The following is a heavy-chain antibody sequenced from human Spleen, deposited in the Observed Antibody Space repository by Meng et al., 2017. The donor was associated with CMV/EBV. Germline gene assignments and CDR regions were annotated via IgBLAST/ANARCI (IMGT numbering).Heavy chain of an antibody. D-gene: IGHD3-3*01. Sequence: GGSLRLSCAASGFTFSSYAMSWVRQAPGKGLEWVSAISGSGGSTYYADSVKGRFTISRDNSKNTLYLQMNSLRAEDTAVYYCAKKSLPGSSNYDFMDTGRSIDYWGQGTLVTVSS. V-gene: IGHV3-23*01. CDR2: ISGSGGST. CDR3: AKKSLPGSSNYDFMDTGRSIDY. J-gene: IGHJ4*02. CDR1: GFTFSSYA.